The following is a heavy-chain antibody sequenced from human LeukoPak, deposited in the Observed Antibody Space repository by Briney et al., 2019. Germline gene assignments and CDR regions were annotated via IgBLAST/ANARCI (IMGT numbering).Heavy chain of an antibody. V-gene: IGHV1-18*01. J-gene: IGHJ6*03. Sequence: ASVKLSCKAPGYGFTQYAINWVRQAPGQGLEWMGGITVFNDNATYAQDFQDRVTMTIDTAADNAYMELVSLRSDDSAVYYCARGHGYYNYMDVWGKGTTVTVSS. CDR3: ARGHGYYNYMDV. CDR2: ITVFNDNA. CDR1: GYGFTQYA.